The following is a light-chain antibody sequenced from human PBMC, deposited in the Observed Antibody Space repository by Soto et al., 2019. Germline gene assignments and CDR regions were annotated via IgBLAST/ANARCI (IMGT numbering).Light chain of an antibody. J-gene: IGKJ1*01. CDR3: LQDYNYPRT. Sequence: AIPMTQSPSSLSASVGDRVTITCRASQGIRNDLGWYQQKPGKAPKLLIYAASSLQSGVPSRFSGSGSGTDFTLTISSLHPEDFATYYCLQDYNYPRTFGQGTKVEIK. CDR1: QGIRND. CDR2: AAS. V-gene: IGKV1-6*01.